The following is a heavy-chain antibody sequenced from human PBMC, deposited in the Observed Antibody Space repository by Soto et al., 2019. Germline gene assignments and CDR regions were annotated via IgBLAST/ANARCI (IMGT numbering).Heavy chain of an antibody. V-gene: IGHV2-5*02. D-gene: IGHD3-16*01. CDR2: IYWDDDK. J-gene: IGHJ5*02. CDR3: APIPNYYQYDWFDP. Sequence: QITLKESGPTLVKPTQTLTLTCTFSGFSLTTRGVGVGWIRQPPGKALECLALIYWDDDKRYSPSLQSRLSITKDTSKNKVVLTMTNVDPVDTATYYCAPIPNYYQYDWFDPWGQGTLVSVSS. CDR1: GFSLTTRGVG.